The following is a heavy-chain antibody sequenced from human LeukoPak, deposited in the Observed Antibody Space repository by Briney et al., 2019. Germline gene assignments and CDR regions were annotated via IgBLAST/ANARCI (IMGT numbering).Heavy chain of an antibody. V-gene: IGHV1-18*01. CDR2: ISAYNGNT. J-gene: IGHJ5*02. Sequence: ASVNVSCKASGYTFISYGISWVRQAPGQGLEWVGWISAYNGNTNYAQTLQGRVTMTTNTSTSTAYMELRSLRSDDTAMYYCARAEGDTGFWFDPWGQGTLVTVSS. CDR3: ARAEGDTGFWFDP. D-gene: IGHD5-18*01. CDR1: GYTFISYG.